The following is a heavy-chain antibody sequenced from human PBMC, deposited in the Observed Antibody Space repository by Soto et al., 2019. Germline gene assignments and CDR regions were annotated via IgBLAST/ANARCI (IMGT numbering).Heavy chain of an antibody. CDR2: IYPGDSDT. J-gene: IGHJ3*02. CDR3: ARRSSSWYGFAAFDI. CDR1: GYSFTTHW. Sequence: GESLKISCKGSGYSFTTHWIGWVRQMPGKGLEWMGIIYPGDSDTRYSPSFQGQVTISADKSITTAYLQWSSLKASDTAMYYCARRSSSWYGFAAFDIWGQGAMVTVSS. V-gene: IGHV5-51*01. D-gene: IGHD6-13*01.